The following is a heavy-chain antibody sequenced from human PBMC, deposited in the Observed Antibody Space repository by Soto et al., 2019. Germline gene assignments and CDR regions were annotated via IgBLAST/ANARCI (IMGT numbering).Heavy chain of an antibody. CDR1: GFTFSSYA. CDR3: AKSHTVLVKLDS. J-gene: IGHJ4*02. V-gene: IGHV3-23*01. D-gene: IGHD3-3*01. CDR2: LSASGSRT. Sequence: PGGSLRLSCEGTGFTFSSYALHWVRQVPGKGLEWVAGLSASGSRTFYAESVKGRFTISRDNSKNTVFLQMDSLRAEDAALYFCAKSHTVLVKLDSGGQGTLVTVAS.